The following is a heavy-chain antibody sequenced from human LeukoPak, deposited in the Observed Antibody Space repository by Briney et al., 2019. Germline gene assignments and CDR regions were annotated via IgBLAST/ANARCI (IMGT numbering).Heavy chain of an antibody. D-gene: IGHD3-16*01. V-gene: IGHV1-46*01. CDR1: GYTFTGYY. J-gene: IGHJ4*02. Sequence: ASVKVSCKASGYTFTGYYMHWARQAPGQGLEWMGIINPSGGSTSYAQKFQGRVTMTRDMSTSTVYMELSSLRSEDTAVYYCARQGGNFGYEISDYWGQGTLVTVSS. CDR3: ARQGGNFGYEISDY. CDR2: INPSGGST.